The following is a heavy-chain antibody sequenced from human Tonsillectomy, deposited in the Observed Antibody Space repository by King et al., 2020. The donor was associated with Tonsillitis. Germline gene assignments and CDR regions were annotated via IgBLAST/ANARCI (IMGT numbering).Heavy chain of an antibody. J-gene: IGHJ5*02. CDR3: ARDRPCSSASCYGGSWFDP. CDR1: GYTFTSYY. Sequence: QLVQSGAEVKKPGASVKVSCKASGYTFTSYYMHWVRQAPGQGLEWMGMINPSGGTTSYAQKFQGRVTMTRDTSTNTVYLELSSLRSEDTAVYYCARDRPCSSASCYGGSWFDPWGQGTLVTVCS. V-gene: IGHV1-46*01. D-gene: IGHD2-2*01. CDR2: INPSGGTT.